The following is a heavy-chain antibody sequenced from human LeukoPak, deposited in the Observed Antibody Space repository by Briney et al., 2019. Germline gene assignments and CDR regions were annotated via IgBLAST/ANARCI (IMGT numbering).Heavy chain of an antibody. J-gene: IGHJ4*02. Sequence: GGSLRLSCAASGFTFSSYWMSWVRQAPGKGLEWVANIKQDGSEKYYVDSVKGRFTISRDNAKNSLYLQMNSLRAEDTAVYYCAREVEEDSSGPTGGYYFDYWGQGTLVTVSS. CDR3: AREVEEDSSGPTGGYYFDY. CDR1: GFTFSSYW. D-gene: IGHD6-19*01. CDR2: IKQDGSEK. V-gene: IGHV3-7*01.